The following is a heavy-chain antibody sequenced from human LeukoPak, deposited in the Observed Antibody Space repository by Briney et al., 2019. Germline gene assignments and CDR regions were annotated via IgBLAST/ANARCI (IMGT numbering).Heavy chain of an antibody. CDR2: IYHSGST. V-gene: IGHV4-4*02. J-gene: IGHJ6*03. CDR3: ARVRRFYDYYMDV. Sequence: SETLSLTCAVSGGSISSSNWWSWVRQPPGKGLEWIGEIYHSGSTNYNPSLKSRVTISVDKSKNQFSLKLSSVTAADTAVYYCARVRRFYDYYMDVWGKGTTVTVSS. CDR1: GGSISSSNW.